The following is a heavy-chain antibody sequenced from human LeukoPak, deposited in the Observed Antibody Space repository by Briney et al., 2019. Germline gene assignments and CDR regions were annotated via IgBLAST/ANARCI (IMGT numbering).Heavy chain of an antibody. V-gene: IGHV4-31*03. CDR2: IYYSGST. Sequence: SETLSLTCTVSGGSISSGGYYWSWIRQHPGKGLEWIGYIYYSGSTYYNPSLKSRVTISVDTSKNQFSLKLSSVTAADTAVYYCAREDAVVVPAAIPGVVELWGQGTLVTVSS. CDR1: GGSISSGGYY. CDR3: AREDAVVVPAAIPGVVEL. J-gene: IGHJ4*02. D-gene: IGHD2-2*02.